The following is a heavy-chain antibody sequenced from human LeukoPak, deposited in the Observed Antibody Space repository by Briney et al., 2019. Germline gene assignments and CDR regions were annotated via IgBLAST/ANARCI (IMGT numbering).Heavy chain of an antibody. CDR3: ARNYDFWSGYFNSVDS. J-gene: IGHJ5*01. CDR2: ISSSSSYI. CDR1: GFTFSSHT. D-gene: IGHD3-3*01. Sequence: PGGSLRLSCAASGFTFSSHTMNWVRQAPGKGLEWVSSISSSSSYIYYADSVKGRFTISRDNAKNSLYLRMNSLGAEDTAVYYCARNYDFWSGYFNSVDSWGQGTLVTVSS. V-gene: IGHV3-21*01.